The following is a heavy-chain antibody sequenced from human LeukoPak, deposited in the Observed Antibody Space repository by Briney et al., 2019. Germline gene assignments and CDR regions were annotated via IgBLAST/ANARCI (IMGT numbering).Heavy chain of an antibody. V-gene: IGHV5-10-1*01. J-gene: IGHJ4*02. Sequence: GESLKISCKGSGYSFTSYWISWVRQMPGKGLEWMGRIDPSDSYTNYSPSFQGHVTISADKSISTAYLQWSSLKASVTAMYYCARHPRGRLIVVVPAAIDYWGQGTLVTVSS. D-gene: IGHD2-2*02. CDR3: ARHPRGRLIVVVPAAIDY. CDR2: IDPSDSYT. CDR1: GYSFTSYW.